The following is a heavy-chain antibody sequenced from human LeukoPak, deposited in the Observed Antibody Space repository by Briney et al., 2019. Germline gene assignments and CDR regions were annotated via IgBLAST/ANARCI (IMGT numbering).Heavy chain of an antibody. V-gene: IGHV3-66*01. CDR1: GFTVSSNY. J-gene: IGHJ4*02. CDR3: ARAPRVAGTRYFDY. CDR2: IYSGGST. Sequence: PGGTLRLSCAAYGFTVSSNYMSWVRQAPGKGLEWVSVIYSGGSTYYADSVKGRFTISRDNSKNTLYLQMNSLRAEDTAVYYCARAPRVAGTRYFDYWGQGTLVTVSS. D-gene: IGHD3-10*01.